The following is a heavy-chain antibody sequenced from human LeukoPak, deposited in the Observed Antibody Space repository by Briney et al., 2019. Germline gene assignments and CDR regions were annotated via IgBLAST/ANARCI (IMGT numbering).Heavy chain of an antibody. Sequence: GGSLRLSCSASGFTFSTYGMQWVRQTPGKGLEWVAVIVSDGGRAHYGDSVRGRFTIFRDNSKNTLYLQMNSLRAEDTAVYYCARDSITEDNSFDYWGRGILVTVSS. CDR3: ARDSITEDNSFDY. V-gene: IGHV3-33*05. CDR1: GFTFSTYG. CDR2: IVSDGGRA. D-gene: IGHD7-27*01. J-gene: IGHJ4*02.